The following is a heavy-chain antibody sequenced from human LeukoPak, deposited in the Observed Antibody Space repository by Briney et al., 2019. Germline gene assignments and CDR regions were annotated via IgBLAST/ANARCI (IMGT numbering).Heavy chain of an antibody. CDR3: ARGAIALIDY. D-gene: IGHD3-16*01. J-gene: IGHJ4*02. Sequence: SETLSLTCTVSGGSISSYYWSWIRQPPWKGLEWIGYIYYSGSTNYNPSLKSRVTISVDRSKNQFSLKLSSVTAADTAVYYCARGAIALIDYWGQGTLVTVSS. V-gene: IGHV4-59*12. CDR1: GGSISSYY. CDR2: IYYSGST.